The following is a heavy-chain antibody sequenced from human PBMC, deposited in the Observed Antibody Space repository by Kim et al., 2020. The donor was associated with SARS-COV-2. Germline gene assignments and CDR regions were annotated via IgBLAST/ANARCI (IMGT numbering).Heavy chain of an antibody. Sequence: ASVKVSCKASGYTFTDYYIHWVRQAPGKGLEWMGCINADSGGTHYSQKFRGRVTMTTDTSINTAQMELTGLGSDDTAVFYCARDWADNSFDSWGQGTLFTVSS. CDR3: ARDWADNSFDS. V-gene: IGHV1-2*02. D-gene: IGHD7-27*01. CDR2: INADSGGT. CDR1: GYTFTDYY. J-gene: IGHJ4*02.